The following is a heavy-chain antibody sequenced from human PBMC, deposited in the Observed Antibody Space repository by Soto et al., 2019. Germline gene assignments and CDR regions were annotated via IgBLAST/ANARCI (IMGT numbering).Heavy chain of an antibody. D-gene: IGHD3-22*01. V-gene: IGHV3-30*14. CDR2: ISYDGSNK. CDR3: ARGPLTYYYDSSGYRQGAFDI. CDR1: GFTFSSYA. Sequence: PGGSLRLSCAASGFTFSSYAMHWVRQAPGKGLEWVAVISYDGSNKYYADSVKGRFTISRDNSKNTLYFQMNSLRAEDTAVYYCARGPLTYYYDSSGYRQGAFDIWGQGTMVTVSS. J-gene: IGHJ3*02.